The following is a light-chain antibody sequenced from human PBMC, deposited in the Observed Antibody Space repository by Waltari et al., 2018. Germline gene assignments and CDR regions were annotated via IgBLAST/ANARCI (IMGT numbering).Light chain of an antibody. J-gene: IGKJ1*01. Sequence: EIVFTQSPGTLSLSPGETATLSCRASPSVSRALAWYQQKPGQAPRLLIYDASTRATGIPDRFSGSGSGTDFSITSSRLEHEDFAVYYCQKYVRLPATFGQGTKVEIK. CDR2: DAS. CDR1: PSVSRA. V-gene: IGKV3-20*01. CDR3: QKYVRLPAT.